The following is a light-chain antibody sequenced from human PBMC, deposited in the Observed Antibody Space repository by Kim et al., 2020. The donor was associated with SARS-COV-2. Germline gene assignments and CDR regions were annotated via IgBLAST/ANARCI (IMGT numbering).Light chain of an antibody. CDR3: QQGYST. Sequence: DIQMTQSPSSLSASVGDRVTITCRASQSISTYLNWYQQKPGKAPKLLIYGASNLPSVVPSRFSGSGSGTDFTLTISSLQPEDFGTYYCQQGYSTFGQGTKLEI. J-gene: IGKJ2*01. V-gene: IGKV1-39*01. CDR1: QSISTY. CDR2: GAS.